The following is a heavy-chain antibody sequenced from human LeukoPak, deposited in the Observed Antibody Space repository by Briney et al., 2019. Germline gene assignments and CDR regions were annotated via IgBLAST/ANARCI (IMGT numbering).Heavy chain of an antibody. D-gene: IGHD3-10*01. J-gene: IGHJ3*02. CDR3: AKPMGGHPASAFDI. CDR2: ISGSGGST. V-gene: IGHV3-23*01. Sequence: GGSLRLSCAASGFTFSSYAMSWVRQAPGKGLEWASAISGSGGSTYYADSVKGRFTISRDNSKNTLYLQMNSLRAEDTAVYHCAKPMGGHPASAFDIWGQGTMVTVSS. CDR1: GFTFSSYA.